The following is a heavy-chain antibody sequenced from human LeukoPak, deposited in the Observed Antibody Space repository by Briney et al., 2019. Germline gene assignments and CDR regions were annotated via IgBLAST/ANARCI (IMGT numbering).Heavy chain of an antibody. CDR1: GFPFSSYE. CDR2: ISSSGMTK. Sequence: PGGSLRLSCAASGFPFSSYEMYWVRQAPGKGLEWVSYISSSGMTKYYAVSVKGRFTMSRGNAKNSLYLQLNSLRAEDTAVYYCARDGRSRGLSHVNFDYWGQGILVTVSS. V-gene: IGHV3-48*03. J-gene: IGHJ4*02. D-gene: IGHD3-16*02. CDR3: ARDGRSRGLSHVNFDY.